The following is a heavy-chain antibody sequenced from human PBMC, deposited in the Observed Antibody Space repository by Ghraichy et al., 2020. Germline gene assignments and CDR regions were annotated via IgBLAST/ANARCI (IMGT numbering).Heavy chain of an antibody. J-gene: IGHJ4*02. CDR2: ISGSGGST. V-gene: IGHV3-23*01. Sequence: GGSLRLSCAASGFTFSNYAMSWVRQAPGKGLEWVSAISGSGGSTYYADSVKGRFTISRDNSKNTLYLQMNSLRAEDTAVYYCAKAGRYYDFWSGYFFDYWGQGTLVTVSS. CDR1: GFTFSNYA. CDR3: AKAGRYYDFWSGYFFDY. D-gene: IGHD3-3*01.